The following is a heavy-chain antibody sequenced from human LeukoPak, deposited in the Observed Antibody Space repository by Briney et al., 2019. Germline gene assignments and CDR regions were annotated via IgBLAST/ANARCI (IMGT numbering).Heavy chain of an antibody. J-gene: IGHJ4*02. CDR1: GFTFSSYS. V-gene: IGHV3-21*01. CDR3: ARDPEGGSYYPDY. D-gene: IGHD1-26*01. Sequence: GGSLRLSCAASGFTFSSYSMNWVRQAPGKGLEWVSSISSSSSYIYYADSVKGRFTISRDNAMNSLYLQMNSLRAEDTAVYYCARDPEGGSYYPDYWGQGTLVTVSS. CDR2: ISSSSSYI.